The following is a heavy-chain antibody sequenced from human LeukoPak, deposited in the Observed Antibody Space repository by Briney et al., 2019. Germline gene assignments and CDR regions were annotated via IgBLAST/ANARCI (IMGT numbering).Heavy chain of an antibody. CDR3: ASLHYDILTGYYNNI. J-gene: IGHJ3*02. Sequence: PSETLSLTCTVSGGSISSYYWSWIRQPPGKGLEWIGEINHSGSTNYNPSLKGRVTISVDTSKNQFSLKLSSVTAADTAVYYCASLHYDILTGYYNNIWGQGTMVTVSS. CDR1: GGSISSYY. CDR2: INHSGST. V-gene: IGHV4-34*01. D-gene: IGHD3-9*01.